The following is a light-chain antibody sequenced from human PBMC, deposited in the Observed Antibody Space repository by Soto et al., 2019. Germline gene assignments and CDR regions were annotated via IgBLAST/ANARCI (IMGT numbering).Light chain of an antibody. CDR2: DDS. J-gene: IGLJ3*02. Sequence: SYELTQPPSLSLAPGQTATITCGGNNIGSKSVHWYQHKPGQAPVLVVYDDSDRPSGIPERFSGSNSGNTAALTISRVEAGDEADDYCQVWDGSSDHEEWVFGGGTKLTVL. V-gene: IGLV3-21*02. CDR3: QVWDGSSDHEEWV. CDR1: NIGSKS.